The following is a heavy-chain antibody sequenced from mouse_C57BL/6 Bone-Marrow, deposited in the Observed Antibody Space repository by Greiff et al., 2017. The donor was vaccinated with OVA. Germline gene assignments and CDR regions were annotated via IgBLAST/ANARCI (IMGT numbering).Heavy chain of an antibody. CDR1: GYTFTDYY. CDR2: IYPGSGNT. D-gene: IGHD6-2*01. J-gene: IGHJ3*01. Sequence: VQLQESGAELVRPGASVKLSCKASGYTFTDYYINWVKQRPGQGLEWIARIYPGSGNTYYNEKFKGKATLTAEKSSSTAYMQLSSLTSEDSAVYFCARGRDSPCAYWGQGTLVTVSA. CDR3: ARGRDSPCAY. V-gene: IGHV1-76*01.